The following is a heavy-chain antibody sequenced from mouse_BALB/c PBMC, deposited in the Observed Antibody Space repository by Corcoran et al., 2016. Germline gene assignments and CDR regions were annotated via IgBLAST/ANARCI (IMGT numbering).Heavy chain of an antibody. CDR1: GYTFTNYG. CDR3: ARETTVDYAMDY. V-gene: IGHV9-1*02. Sequence: QIQLVQSGPELKKPGETVKISCKASGYTFTNYGMNWVKQAPGKGLKWMGWINTYTGEPTYADDFKGRFAFSLETSASTAYLQINNLKNEDMATYFCARETTVDYAMDYWGQGTSVTVSS. J-gene: IGHJ4*01. CDR2: INTYTGEP. D-gene: IGHD1-1*01.